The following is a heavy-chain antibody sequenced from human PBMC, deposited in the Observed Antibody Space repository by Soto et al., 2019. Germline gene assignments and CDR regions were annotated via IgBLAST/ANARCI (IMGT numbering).Heavy chain of an antibody. CDR1: GGSISSYY. D-gene: IGHD3-16*01. CDR2: IYYSGST. J-gene: IGHJ3*02. V-gene: IGHV4-59*08. Sequence: SETLSLTCTVSGGSISSYYWSWIRQPPGKGLEWIGYIYYSGSTNYNPSLKSRVTISVDTSKNQFSLKLSSVTAADTAVYYCARRVLSFGRGVGAFVIWGQGTMVTVSS. CDR3: ARRVLSFGRGVGAFVI.